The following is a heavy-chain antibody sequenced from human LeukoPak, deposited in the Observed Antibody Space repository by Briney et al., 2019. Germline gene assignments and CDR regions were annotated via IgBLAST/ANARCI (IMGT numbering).Heavy chain of an antibody. Sequence: GGSLRLSCAASGFTFDDYGMSWVRQAPGKGLEWVSGINWNGGSTGYADSAKGRFTIYRDNAKNSLYLQMNSLRAEDTALYYCAREYSSPLYYYYYMDVWGKGTTVTVSS. CDR2: INWNGGST. J-gene: IGHJ6*03. CDR1: GFTFDDYG. V-gene: IGHV3-20*04. CDR3: AREYSSPLYYYYYMDV. D-gene: IGHD6-13*01.